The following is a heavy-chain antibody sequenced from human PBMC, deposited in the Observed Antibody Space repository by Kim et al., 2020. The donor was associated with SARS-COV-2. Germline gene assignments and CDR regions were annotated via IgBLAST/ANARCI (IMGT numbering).Heavy chain of an antibody. CDR3: AGPDIAPNSYYYGMDV. V-gene: IGHV3-48*02. D-gene: IGHD5-12*01. J-gene: IGHJ6*01. CDR1: GFTFRSYS. Sequence: GGSLRLSCAASGFTFRSYSMNWVRQAPGKGLEWVSFISPSSSTIYYADSVKGRFTISRDNAKNSLYLQMDSLRDEDMAVYYCAGPDIAPNSYYYGMDVWG. CDR2: ISPSSSTI.